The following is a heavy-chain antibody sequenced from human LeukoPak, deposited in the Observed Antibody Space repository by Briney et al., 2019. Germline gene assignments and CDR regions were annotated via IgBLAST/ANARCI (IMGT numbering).Heavy chain of an antibody. CDR1: GYTFTSYD. V-gene: IGHV1-8*01. J-gene: IGHJ4*02. CDR3: ARVGLWFGELLENYFDY. D-gene: IGHD3-10*01. CDR2: MNPNSGNT. Sequence: ASVKVSFKASGYTFTSYDINWVRQATGQGLEWMGWMNPNSGNTGYAQKFQGRVTMTRNTSISTAYMELSSLRSEDTAVYYCARVGLWFGELLENYFDYWGQGTLVTVSS.